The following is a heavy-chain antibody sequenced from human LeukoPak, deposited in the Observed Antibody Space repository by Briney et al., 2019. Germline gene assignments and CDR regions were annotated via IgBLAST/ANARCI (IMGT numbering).Heavy chain of an antibody. J-gene: IGHJ4*02. CDR2: FYYSGST. V-gene: IGHV4-39*01. CDR3: ARLGGRDGYNFDY. CDR1: GASISSSSYY. Sequence: SETLSLTCSVSGASISSSSYYWGWVRQPPGRGLEWVGGFYYSGSTYYNPSLKSRVTISVDTSKTHFSLKVSSVTAADTAVYYCARLGGRDGYNFDYWGQGTLVTVSS. D-gene: IGHD5-24*01.